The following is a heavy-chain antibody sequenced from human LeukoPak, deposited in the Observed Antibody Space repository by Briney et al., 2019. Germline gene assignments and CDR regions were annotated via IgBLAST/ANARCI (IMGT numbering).Heavy chain of an antibody. J-gene: IGHJ6*02. D-gene: IGHD3-22*01. V-gene: IGHV1-18*01. CDR3: ARDSRPYYYDSSGYYSYYYGMDV. Sequence: ASVKVSCKASGYTFTSYGISWVRQAPGQGLERMGWISAYSGNTNYAQKFQGRVTITADKSTSTAYMELSSLRSEDTAVYYCARDSRPYYYDSSGYYSYYYGMDVWGQGTTVTVSS. CDR1: GYTFTSYG. CDR2: ISAYSGNT.